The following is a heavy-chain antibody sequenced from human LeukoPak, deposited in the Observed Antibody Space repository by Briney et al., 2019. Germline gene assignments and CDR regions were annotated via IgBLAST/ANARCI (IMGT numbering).Heavy chain of an antibody. J-gene: IGHJ4*02. Sequence: PGGSLRLSCAASGFTFDDYGMSWVRQAPGKGLEWVSGIIWNGGSTGYADSVKGRFTISRDNAQNSLYLQMNSLRAEDTALYYCARAETYHYGTTGFQEIGPFDYWGQGTLVTVSP. CDR2: IIWNGGST. CDR3: ARAETYHYGTTGFQEIGPFDY. D-gene: IGHD3-22*01. V-gene: IGHV3-20*04. CDR1: GFTFDDYG.